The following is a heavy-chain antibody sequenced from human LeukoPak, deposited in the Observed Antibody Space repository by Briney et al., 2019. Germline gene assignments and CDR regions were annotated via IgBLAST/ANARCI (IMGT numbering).Heavy chain of an antibody. CDR1: GFTFDDYG. D-gene: IGHD3-9*01. CDR2: INWNGGST. J-gene: IGHJ4*02. Sequence: GGSLRLSCAASGFTFDDYGMSWVRQAPGKGLEWVSGINWNGGSTGYADSVKGRFTISRDNAKNSLYLQMNSLRAEDTAVYYCAKDRELGGYYDILTGYYTSWYFDYWGQGTLVTVSS. V-gene: IGHV3-20*04. CDR3: AKDRELGGYYDILTGYYTSWYFDY.